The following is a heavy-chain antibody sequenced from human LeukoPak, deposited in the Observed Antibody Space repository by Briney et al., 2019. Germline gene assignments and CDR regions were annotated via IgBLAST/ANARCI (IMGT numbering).Heavy chain of an antibody. D-gene: IGHD5-24*01. Sequence: GGSLRLSCAASGFTFSGSALHWVRQAPGKGLEWVSSISSSSSYIYYADSVKGRFTISRDNAKNSLYLQMNSLRAEDTAVYYCARGRDGYNYYYYYYYYMDVWGKGTTVTVSS. CDR2: ISSSSSYI. CDR1: GFTFSGSA. V-gene: IGHV3-21*01. CDR3: ARGRDGYNYYYYYYYYMDV. J-gene: IGHJ6*03.